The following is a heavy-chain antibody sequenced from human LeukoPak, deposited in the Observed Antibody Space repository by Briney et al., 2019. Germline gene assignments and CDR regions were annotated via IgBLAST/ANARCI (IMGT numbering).Heavy chain of an antibody. D-gene: IGHD3-3*01. CDR2: VNPNSGGT. Sequence: ASVKVSCKASGYTFTGYYMHWVRQAPGQGLEWMGWVNPNSGGTNYAQKLQGRVTMTRDTSISTAYMELSRLRSDDTAVDYCARDEQVIRFLEWQAQGTIDYWGQGTLVTVSS. CDR3: ARDEQVIRFLEWQAQGTIDY. V-gene: IGHV1-2*02. CDR1: GYTFTGYY. J-gene: IGHJ4*02.